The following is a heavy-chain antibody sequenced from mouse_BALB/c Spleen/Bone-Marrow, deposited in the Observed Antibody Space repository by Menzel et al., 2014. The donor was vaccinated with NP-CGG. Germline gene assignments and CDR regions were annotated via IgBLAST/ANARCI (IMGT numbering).Heavy chain of an antibody. D-gene: IGHD2-3*01. J-gene: IGHJ1*01. CDR1: GYTFTSYY. V-gene: IGHV1S81*02. CDR3: TRSDGYYVPHWYFDV. Sequence: VQLQQSGAELVKPGASVMLSCKASGYTFTSYYMYWVKQRPGQGLEWIGEINPSNGGTNFNEKFKSKATLTVDKSSSTAYMQLSSLTSEDSAVYYCTRSDGYYVPHWYFDVWGAGTTVTVSS. CDR2: INPSNGGT.